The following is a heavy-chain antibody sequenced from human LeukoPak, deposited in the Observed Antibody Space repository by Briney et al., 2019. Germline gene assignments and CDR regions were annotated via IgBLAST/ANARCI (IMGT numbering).Heavy chain of an antibody. Sequence: PSETLSLTCTASGGSISSYYWSWIRQPPGKGLEWIGYIYYSGSTNYNPSLKSRVTISVDTSKNQFSLKLSSVTAADTAVYYCARLLSFDILTGYYFPYGMDVWGQETTVTLSS. D-gene: IGHD3-9*01. V-gene: IGHV4-59*08. CDR1: GGSISSYY. J-gene: IGHJ6*02. CDR2: IYYSGST. CDR3: ARLLSFDILTGYYFPYGMDV.